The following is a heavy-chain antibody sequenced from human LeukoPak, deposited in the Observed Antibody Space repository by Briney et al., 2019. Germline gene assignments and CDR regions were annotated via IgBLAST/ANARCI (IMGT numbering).Heavy chain of an antibody. CDR3: ARDRDSYGLPGGY. D-gene: IGHD5-18*01. J-gene: IGHJ4*02. V-gene: IGHV3-21*03. CDR2: ISGGSSYI. Sequence: KSGGSLRLSCAASGFTFSDFSMNWVRQAPGKGLEWVSLISGGSSYIYYADSVKGRFTISRDNAKNSLYLQLNSLRAEDTAVYYCARDRDSYGLPGGYWGQGTLVTVSS. CDR1: GFTFSDFS.